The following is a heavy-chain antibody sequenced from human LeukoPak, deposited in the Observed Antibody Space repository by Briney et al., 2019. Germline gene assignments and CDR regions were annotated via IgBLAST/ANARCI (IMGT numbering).Heavy chain of an antibody. CDR3: ARSLIGTSRAEYFQH. J-gene: IGHJ1*01. V-gene: IGHV4-39*07. Sequence: PSETLSLTCTVSGGSISSSSYYWGWIRQPPGKGLEWIGSIYYSGSTYYNPSLKSRVTISVDTSKNQFSLKLSSVIAADTAVYYCARSLIGTSRAEYFQHWGQGTLVTVSS. CDR2: IYYSGST. CDR1: GGSISSSSYY. D-gene: IGHD1-14*01.